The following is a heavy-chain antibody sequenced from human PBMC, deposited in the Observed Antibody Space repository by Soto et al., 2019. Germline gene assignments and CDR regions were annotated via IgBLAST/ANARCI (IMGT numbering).Heavy chain of an antibody. CDR1: GFTFSNYA. CDR3: ARGPFGDAAMVTNYFDY. D-gene: IGHD5-18*01. V-gene: IGHV3-30-3*01. J-gene: IGHJ4*02. CDR2: LSFDGNNK. Sequence: GGSLRLSCAASGFTFSNYAIHWVRQARGKGLEWVAVLSFDGNNKHYADSVKGRFTISRDNSKNTLYLQMNSLRAEDTAVYYCARGPFGDAAMVTNYFDYWGQGTLVTVSS.